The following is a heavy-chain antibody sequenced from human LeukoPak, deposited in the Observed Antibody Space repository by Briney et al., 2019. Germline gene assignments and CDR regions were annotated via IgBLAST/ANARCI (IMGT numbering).Heavy chain of an antibody. Sequence: SETLSLTCAVYGGSFSGYYWSWIRQPPGMGLEWIGEINHSGSTNYNPSLKSRVTISVDTSKNQFSLKLSSVTAADTAVYYCARSQGRYSSSSGYYFDYWGQGTLVTVSS. V-gene: IGHV4-34*01. D-gene: IGHD6-6*01. CDR1: GGSFSGYY. CDR2: INHSGST. J-gene: IGHJ4*02. CDR3: ARSQGRYSSSSGYYFDY.